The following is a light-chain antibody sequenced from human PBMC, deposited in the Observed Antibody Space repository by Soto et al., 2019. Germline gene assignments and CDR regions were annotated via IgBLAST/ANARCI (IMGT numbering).Light chain of an antibody. J-gene: IGLJ2*01. Sequence: QSALTQPPSVSAAPGQKVTISCSGSTSNIGNNYVSWYQQLPGTAPKLLIYDNDKRPSGIPGRFSASKSGTSATLGITGLQTGDEADYFGGTCDSSLSDVVFGGGTKVTVL. CDR1: TSNIGNNY. V-gene: IGLV1-51*01. CDR2: DND. CDR3: GTCDSSLSDVV.